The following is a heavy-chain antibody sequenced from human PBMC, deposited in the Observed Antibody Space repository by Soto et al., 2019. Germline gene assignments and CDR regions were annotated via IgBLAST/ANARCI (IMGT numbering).Heavy chain of an antibody. V-gene: IGHV3-33*01. CDR1: GFIFSSFA. Sequence: GGSLRLSCAASGFIFSSFALHWVRQAPGKGLEWVAVIRYDGTEKYNGDSVKGRFTISRDNSRNTVYLEMTSLKAEDTAVYYCARDFTQVGPLDFWGQGTLVTVSS. CDR2: IRYDGTEK. D-gene: IGHD1-26*01. J-gene: IGHJ4*02. CDR3: ARDFTQVGPLDF.